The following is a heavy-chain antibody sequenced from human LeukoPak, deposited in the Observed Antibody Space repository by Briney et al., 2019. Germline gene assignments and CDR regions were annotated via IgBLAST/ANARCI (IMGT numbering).Heavy chain of an antibody. CDR1: GGSIINSGYY. J-gene: IGHJ6*03. CDR2: VYYSGNT. CDR3: ARSESGSYWVYYYYTDV. V-gene: IGHV4-39*01. D-gene: IGHD1-26*01. Sequence: SETLSLTCTVSGGSIINSGYYWGWIRQPPGKGLEWIGSVYYSGNTYYNPSLKSRVTISVDTSKNQFSLKLRSVTAADTAMYYCARSESGSYWVYYYYTDVWGKGTTVTVSS.